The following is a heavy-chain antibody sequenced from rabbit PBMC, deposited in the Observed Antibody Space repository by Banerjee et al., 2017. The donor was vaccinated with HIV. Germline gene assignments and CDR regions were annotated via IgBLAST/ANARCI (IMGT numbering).Heavy chain of an antibody. Sequence: QEQLEESGGDLVKPGASLTLTCKASGFSFSSNYYSYYMCWVRQAPGKGLEWIACIDTGSSGSTYYASWAKGRFTISKTSSTTVTLQMTSLTAADTATYFCARVKYYAGYVGYGYTAYYYFNLWGQGTLVTVS. CDR2: IDTGSSGST. D-gene: IGHD6-1*01. J-gene: IGHJ4*01. V-gene: IGHV1S45*01. CDR1: GFSFSSNYYSYY. CDR3: ARVKYYAGYVGYGYTAYYYFNL.